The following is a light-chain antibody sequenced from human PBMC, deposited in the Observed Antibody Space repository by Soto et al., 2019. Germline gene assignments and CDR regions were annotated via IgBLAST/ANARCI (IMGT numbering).Light chain of an antibody. Sequence: DIQMTQSPSTLSASVGDTVTITCRASQTISGWLAWYQQRPGKAPNLLIFDASTLESGVPSRFSGSGSGTTFTLTISSLXXXXXXXXYCLQYNGYYRTFGQGTKV. CDR1: QTISGW. V-gene: IGKV1-5*01. CDR2: DAS. J-gene: IGKJ1*01. CDR3: LQYNGYYRT.